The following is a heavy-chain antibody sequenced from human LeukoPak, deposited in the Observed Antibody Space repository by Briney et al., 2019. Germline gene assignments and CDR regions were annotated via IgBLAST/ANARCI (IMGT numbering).Heavy chain of an antibody. D-gene: IGHD1-26*01. CDR3: VKDGLSGTYPNFLDY. CDR1: GFTFNDAW. Sequence: GGSLRLSCAASGFTFNDAWMTWVRQAPGKGLEWVSGISQSGGASHHADSVKGRFTISRDNSMNTLYLEMNNLRAEDTALYYCVKDGLSGTYPNFLDYWGQGTLVTVSS. V-gene: IGHV3-23*01. J-gene: IGHJ4*02. CDR2: ISQSGGAS.